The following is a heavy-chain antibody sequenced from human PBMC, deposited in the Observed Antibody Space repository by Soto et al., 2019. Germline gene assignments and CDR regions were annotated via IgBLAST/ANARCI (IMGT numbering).Heavy chain of an antibody. Sequence: PGGSLRLSCAASGFIFSDYAMNWVRQAPGKGLEWVSGLSGSGGSKHYADSVKGRFSVSRDNPRNTPYLQMDSLRVEDTAIYYCAKASGSIRFLPDDFWGQGTLVTVSS. CDR3: AKASGSIRFLPDDF. CDR1: GFIFSDYA. V-gene: IGHV3-23*01. CDR2: LSGSGGSK. D-gene: IGHD3-10*01. J-gene: IGHJ4*02.